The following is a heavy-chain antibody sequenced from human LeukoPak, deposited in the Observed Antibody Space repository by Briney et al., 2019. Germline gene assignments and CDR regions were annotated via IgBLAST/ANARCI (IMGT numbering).Heavy chain of an antibody. J-gene: IGHJ3*02. D-gene: IGHD2-2*01. CDR2: IYTSGST. Sequence: SETLSLTCTVSGGSISSYYWSWIRQPAGKGLEWIGRIYTSGSTNYNPSLKSRVTMSVDTSKDQFSLKLSSVTAADTAVYYCARRYYCSSTSCYRALDAFDIWGQGTMVTVSS. CDR1: GGSISSYY. V-gene: IGHV4-4*07. CDR3: ARRYYCSSTSCYRALDAFDI.